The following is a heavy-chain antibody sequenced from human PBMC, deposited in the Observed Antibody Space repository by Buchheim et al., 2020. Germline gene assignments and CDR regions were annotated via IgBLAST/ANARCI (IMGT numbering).Heavy chain of an antibody. CDR1: GFTFSSYW. D-gene: IGHD5-18*01. Sequence: EVQLVESGGGLVQPGGSLRLSCAASGFTFSSYWMHWVRQAPGKGLVWVPRINGDGSSTSYADSVKGRFPISRDNAKNTLYVQMNSLRAEDTAVYYCARGGYSYGNYYSDYWGQGTL. V-gene: IGHV3-74*01. CDR2: INGDGSST. J-gene: IGHJ4*02. CDR3: ARGGYSYGNYYSDY.